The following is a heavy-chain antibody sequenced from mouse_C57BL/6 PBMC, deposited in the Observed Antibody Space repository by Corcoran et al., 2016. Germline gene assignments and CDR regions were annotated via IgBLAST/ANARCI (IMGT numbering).Heavy chain of an antibody. J-gene: IGHJ4*01. D-gene: IGHD1-1*01. CDR1: GYSITSGYY. CDR3: ASEDYYGSSSYAMDY. V-gene: IGHV3-6*01. Sequence: DVQLQESGPGLVKPSQSLSLTCSVTGYSITSGYYWNWIRQFPGTKLEWMGYISYDGSNNYNPSLKNRISITRDTSKKQFFLKLNSVTTEDTATYYCASEDYYGSSSYAMDYWGQGTSVTVSS. CDR2: ISYDGSN.